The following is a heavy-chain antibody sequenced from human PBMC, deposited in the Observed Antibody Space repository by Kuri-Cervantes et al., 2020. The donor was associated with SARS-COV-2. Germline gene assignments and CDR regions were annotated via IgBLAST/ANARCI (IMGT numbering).Heavy chain of an antibody. J-gene: IGHJ6*03. V-gene: IGHV4-34*01. D-gene: IGHD2-2*01. CDR1: GGSFSGYY. CDR2: INHRGST. Sequence: SETLSLTCAVFGGSFSGYYWSWIRQSPGKGLEWIGKINHRGSTNYNPSLSRRVTISLDMTKNQFSLRLSSVTAADTAMYYCARGREGVVPATILGLGYFLYFSMDVWGKGTSVTVAS. CDR3: ARGREGVVPATILGLGYFLYFSMDV.